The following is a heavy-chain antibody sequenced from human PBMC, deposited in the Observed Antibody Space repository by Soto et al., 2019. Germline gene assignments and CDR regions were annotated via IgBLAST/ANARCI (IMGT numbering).Heavy chain of an antibody. D-gene: IGHD1-1*01. CDR3: ARGLDGYTFYFDY. Sequence: SETLSLTCAVYGGSFSDTYWNWFRQPPGKGLEWIGEINHNTNTIYNPSLTSRVTISVDTSKNHFSLRLSSVAAADTAVYYCARGLDGYTFYFDYWGQGTLVTVSS. CDR1: GGSFSDTY. CDR2: INHNTNT. J-gene: IGHJ4*02. V-gene: IGHV4-34*01.